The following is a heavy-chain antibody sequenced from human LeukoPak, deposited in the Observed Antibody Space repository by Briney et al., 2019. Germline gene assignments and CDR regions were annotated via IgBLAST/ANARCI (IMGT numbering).Heavy chain of an antibody. J-gene: IGHJ4*02. D-gene: IGHD1-26*01. CDR2: ITTYNGDT. CDR1: GYTFTSYG. Sequence: ATVKVSCKASGYTFTSYGISWVRHAPGQGPEWMGWITTYNGDTNYAQNLQGRVNMTTDTSTSTAYMDLRSLRSDDTAVYYCARVTLKSTTTRFTLAGDYFDYWGQGTLVTVSS. CDR3: ARVTLKSTTTRFTLAGDYFDY. V-gene: IGHV1-18*01.